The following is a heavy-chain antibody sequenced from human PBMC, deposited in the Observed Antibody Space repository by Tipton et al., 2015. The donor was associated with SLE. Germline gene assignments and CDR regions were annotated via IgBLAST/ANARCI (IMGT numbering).Heavy chain of an antibody. J-gene: IGHJ4*02. Sequence: TLSLTCSVSGVSITNYYWSWMRQPPGKGLEWIGYIFHGGTANYNPSLKSRVTISVDRSKNQFSLKLSSVTAADTAVYYCARGEWELFFDYWGQGSLASVSS. D-gene: IGHD1-26*01. CDR2: IFHGGTA. CDR3: ARGEWELFFDY. V-gene: IGHV4-59*01. CDR1: GVSITNYY.